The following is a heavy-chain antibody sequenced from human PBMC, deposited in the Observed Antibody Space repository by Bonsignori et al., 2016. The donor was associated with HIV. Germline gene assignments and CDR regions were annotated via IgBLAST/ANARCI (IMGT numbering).Heavy chain of an antibody. CDR3: ARVSSSSMLLRPRSDAFDI. Sequence: WVRQAPGQGLEWMGWMNPKSGNTGYAQKFQGRVTMTRDTSISTGYMELSSLRSEDTAVYYCARVSSSSMLLRPRSDAFDIWGQGTMVTVSS. D-gene: IGHD6-6*01. V-gene: IGHV1-8*01. J-gene: IGHJ3*02. CDR2: MNPKSGNT.